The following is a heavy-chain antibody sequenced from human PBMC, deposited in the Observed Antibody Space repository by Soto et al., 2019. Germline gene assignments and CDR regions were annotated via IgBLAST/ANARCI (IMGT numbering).Heavy chain of an antibody. CDR3: TTAPNYFGSGIAVGVY. J-gene: IGHJ4*02. CDR2: SKSVTAGDKT. V-gene: IGHV3-15*01. D-gene: IGHD3-10*01. CDR1: GFNFNNAW. Sequence: EVQLVESGGGLVKPGGSLRLSCNASGFNFNNAWMSWVRQAPGQGLEWLGRSKSVTAGDKTDYAAPVKGRFTISRDESQNMFYLLMHGLRTEDSAIYYCTTAPNYFGSGIAVGVYWGLGTLVTVSS.